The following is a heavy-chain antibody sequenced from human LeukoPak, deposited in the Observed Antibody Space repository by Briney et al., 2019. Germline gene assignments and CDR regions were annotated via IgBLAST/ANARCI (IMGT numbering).Heavy chain of an antibody. CDR3: AREWESGIAAVIDY. J-gene: IGHJ4*02. V-gene: IGHV3-7*01. D-gene: IGHD6-13*01. CDR2: IKQDGSEK. CDR1: GFTFSSYW. Sequence: GGSLRLSCAASGFTFSSYWMSWVRQAPGKGLEWVANIKQDGSEKYYVDSVKGRFTISRDNAKNSLYLQMNSLRAEDTAVYYCAREWESGIAAVIDYWGQGTLVTVSS.